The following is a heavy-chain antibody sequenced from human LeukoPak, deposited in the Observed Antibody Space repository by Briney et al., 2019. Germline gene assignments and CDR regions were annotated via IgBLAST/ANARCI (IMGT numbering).Heavy chain of an antibody. CDR1: GFTFSSYA. CDR3: AKLWVMITFGGVIDIEAPGSSGDY. V-gene: IGHV3-23*01. CDR2: ISGSGGSI. Sequence: GGSLRLSCAASGFTFSSYAMTWVRQAPGKGLEWVSVISGSGGSIYYADFVKGRFTIYRDNSKNTLYLQMNSLAVEDTAVYYCAKLWVMITFGGVIDIEAPGSSGDYWGQGTLVTVSS. D-gene: IGHD3-16*02. J-gene: IGHJ4*02.